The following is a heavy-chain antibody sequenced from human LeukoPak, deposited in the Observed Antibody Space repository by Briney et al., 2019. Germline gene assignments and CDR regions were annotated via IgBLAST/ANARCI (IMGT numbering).Heavy chain of an antibody. Sequence: GASVKVSCKASGYTFTSYGISWVRQAPGQGLEWMGWIIAYNGNTNYAQKLQGRVTMTTDTSTSTAYMELRSLRSDDTAVYYCARDRFDDSRGYYYHYYYYMDVWGKGTTVTVSS. J-gene: IGHJ6*03. CDR3: ARDRFDDSRGYYYHYYYYMDV. CDR1: GYTFTSYG. CDR2: IIAYNGNT. D-gene: IGHD3-22*01. V-gene: IGHV1-18*01.